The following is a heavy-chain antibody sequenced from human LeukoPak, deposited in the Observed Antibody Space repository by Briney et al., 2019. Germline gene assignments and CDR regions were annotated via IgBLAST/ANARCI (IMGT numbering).Heavy chain of an antibody. CDR3: AKDPAAGWYSIFDY. CDR2: ISGSGGST. CDR1: GFTFSSYA. J-gene: IGHJ4*02. D-gene: IGHD6-19*01. V-gene: IGHV3-23*01. Sequence: GGSLRLSCAASGFTFSSYAMSWVRQAPGKGLEWVSAISGSGGSTYYADSVKGRFTVSRDNSKNTLYLQMNSLRAEDTAVYYCAKDPAAGWYSIFDYWGQGTLVTVSS.